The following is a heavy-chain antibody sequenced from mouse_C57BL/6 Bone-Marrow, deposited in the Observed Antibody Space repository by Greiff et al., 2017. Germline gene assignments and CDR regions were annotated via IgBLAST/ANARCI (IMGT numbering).Heavy chain of an antibody. CDR2: IDPSDGYT. CDR1: GYTFTSYW. V-gene: IGHV1-50*01. J-gene: IGHJ1*03. Sequence: VQLQQPGAELVKPGASVKLSCKASGYTFTSYWMQWVKQRPGQGLEWIGEIDPSDGYTNYKQKFKGKATLTVDTSSSTAYMQLSSLTSEDSAVYYWARHCDSSSYWYCDVGGTGTTITVTS. CDR3: ARHCDSSSYWYCDV. D-gene: IGHD1-1*01.